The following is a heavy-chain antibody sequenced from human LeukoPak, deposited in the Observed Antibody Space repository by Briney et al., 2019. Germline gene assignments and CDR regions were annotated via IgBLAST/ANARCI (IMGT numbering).Heavy chain of an antibody. J-gene: IGHJ6*02. V-gene: IGHV3-7*01. Sequence: GGSLRPSCAASGFTFSSYWMSWVRQAPGKGLEWVANIKQDGSEKYYVDSVKGRFTISRDNAKNSLYLQMNSLRAEDTAVYSCARAHCSSTSCPYDYYYYYYGMDVWGQGTTVTVSS. CDR3: ARAHCSSTSCPYDYYYYYYGMDV. CDR1: GFTFSSYW. D-gene: IGHD2-2*01. CDR2: IKQDGSEK.